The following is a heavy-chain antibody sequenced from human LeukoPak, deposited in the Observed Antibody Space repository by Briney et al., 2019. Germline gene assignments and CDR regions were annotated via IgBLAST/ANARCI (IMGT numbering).Heavy chain of an antibody. CDR2: INHSGST. D-gene: IGHD2-15*01. CDR3: ARRKVGGGSCPACYDY. Sequence: SETLSLTCAVYGGSFGGYYWSWIRQPPGKGLEWIGEINHSGSTNYYPSLKSRVTISVDTSKNQFSLKLSSVTAADTAVYYCARRKVGGGSCPACYDYWGQGTLVTVSS. J-gene: IGHJ4*02. CDR1: GGSFGGYY. V-gene: IGHV4-34*01.